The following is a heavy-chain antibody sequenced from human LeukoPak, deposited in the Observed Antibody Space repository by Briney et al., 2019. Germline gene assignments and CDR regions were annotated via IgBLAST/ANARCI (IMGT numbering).Heavy chain of an antibody. CDR2: MNPNSGHT. CDR1: GYTFTGYY. J-gene: IGHJ6*02. D-gene: IGHD1-26*01. Sequence: ASVKVSCKASGYTFTGYYIHWMRQAPGQGLEWMGWMNPNSGHTGYTQKFQGRVSMTRDTSISTAYMELNSLRSEDTAVYYCVRVQSGSYARYGMDVWGQGTTVTVSS. CDR3: VRVQSGSYARYGMDV. V-gene: IGHV1-8*02.